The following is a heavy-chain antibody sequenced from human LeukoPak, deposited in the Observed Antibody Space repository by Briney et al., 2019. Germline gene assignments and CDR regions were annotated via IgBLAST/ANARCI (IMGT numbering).Heavy chain of an antibody. CDR3: ARLRGWYSYAFDI. V-gene: IGHV4-34*01. J-gene: IGHJ3*02. CDR1: GGSISSYY. Sequence: SETLSLTCTVSGGSISSYYWSWIRQPPGKGLEWIGEINHSGSTNYNPSLKSRVTISVDTSKNQFSLKLSSVTAADTAVYYCARLRGWYSYAFDIWGQGTMVTVSS. CDR2: INHSGST. D-gene: IGHD6-19*01.